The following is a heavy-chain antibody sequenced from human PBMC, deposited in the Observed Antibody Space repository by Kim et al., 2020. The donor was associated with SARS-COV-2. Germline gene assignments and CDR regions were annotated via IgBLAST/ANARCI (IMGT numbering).Heavy chain of an antibody. D-gene: IGHD1-26*01. J-gene: IGHJ4*02. CDR3: AEGLFLVGATDY. CDR2: ISGSGGST. V-gene: IGHV3-23*01. CDR1: GFTFSSYA. Sequence: GGSLRLSCAASGFTFSSYAMSWVRQAPGKGLEWVSAISGSGGSTYYADSVKGRFTISRDNSKNTLYLQMNSLRAEDTAVYYCAEGLFLVGATDYWGQGTLVTVSS.